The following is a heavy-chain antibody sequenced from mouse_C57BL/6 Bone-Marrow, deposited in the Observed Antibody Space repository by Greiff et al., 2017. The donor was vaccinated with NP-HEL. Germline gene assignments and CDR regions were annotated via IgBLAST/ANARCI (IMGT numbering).Heavy chain of an antibody. CDR3: AIHPPYDYAGPYYFDY. D-gene: IGHD2-4*01. CDR2: FYPGSGSI. V-gene: IGHV1-62-2*01. CDR1: GYTFTEYT. Sequence: QVQLQQSGAELVKPGASVKLSCKASGYTFTEYTIHWVKQRSGQGLEWIGWFYPGSGSIKYNEKFKDKATLTADKSSSTVYMELSRLTSEDSAVYFCAIHPPYDYAGPYYFDYWGQGTTLTVSS. J-gene: IGHJ2*01.